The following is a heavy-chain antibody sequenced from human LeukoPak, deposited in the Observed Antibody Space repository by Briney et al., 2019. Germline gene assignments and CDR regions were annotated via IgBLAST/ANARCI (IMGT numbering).Heavy chain of an antibody. CDR2: IIPIFGTA. Sequence: GASVKVSCKASGGTFSSYAISWVRQAPGQGLEWMGGIIPIFGTANYAQKFQGRVTITTDESTSTAYMELSSLRSEDTAVYYCAREPGLYSSGWYAYWGQGTLVTVSS. CDR3: AREPGLYSSGWYAY. CDR1: GGTFSSYA. V-gene: IGHV1-69*05. J-gene: IGHJ4*02. D-gene: IGHD6-19*01.